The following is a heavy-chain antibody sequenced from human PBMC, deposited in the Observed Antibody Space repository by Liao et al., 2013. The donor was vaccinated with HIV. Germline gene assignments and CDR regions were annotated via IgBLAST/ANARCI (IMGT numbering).Heavy chain of an antibody. CDR3: AQRGYVLLWFGEFDY. Sequence: QVQLQESGPGLVKPSETLSLTCTVSGGSISTYYWSWIRQSPWKGLEWIGYVDYSGSTNYNPSLKSRVTISVDTSKNQFSLKLSSVTAADTAVYYCAQRGYVLLWFGEFDYWGQGTLVTVSS. CDR2: VDYSGST. V-gene: IGHV4-59*12. CDR1: GGSISTYY. D-gene: IGHD3-10*01. J-gene: IGHJ4*02.